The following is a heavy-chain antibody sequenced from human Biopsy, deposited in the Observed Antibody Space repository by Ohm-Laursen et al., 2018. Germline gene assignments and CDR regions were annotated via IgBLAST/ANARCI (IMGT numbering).Heavy chain of an antibody. Sequence: SVKVPCKVSGYTLTELSMHWVRQAPGKGLEWMGGFAPENGKTVYAQNFQARVSTTEDTSTDTAYMELRSLRSEDTAVYYCAADINVWNVNYWGQGTQVTVSS. CDR3: AADINVWNVNY. D-gene: IGHD1-1*01. CDR1: GYTLTELS. V-gene: IGHV1-24*01. CDR2: FAPENGKT. J-gene: IGHJ4*02.